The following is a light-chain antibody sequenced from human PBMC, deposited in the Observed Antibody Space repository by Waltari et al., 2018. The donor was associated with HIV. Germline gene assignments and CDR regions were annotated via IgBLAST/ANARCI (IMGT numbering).Light chain of an antibody. Sequence: ILTQPHSVSESPGKTVIISCTGSSGSVASNYVQWYQLRPGNAPRTVIYEDDKRPSGVPYRFSGSIDGSSNSASLIISGLKPEDEGDYYCQSYDNSNWVFGGGTKLTV. CDR3: QSYDNSNWV. CDR2: EDD. CDR1: SGSVASNY. J-gene: IGLJ3*02. V-gene: IGLV6-57*02.